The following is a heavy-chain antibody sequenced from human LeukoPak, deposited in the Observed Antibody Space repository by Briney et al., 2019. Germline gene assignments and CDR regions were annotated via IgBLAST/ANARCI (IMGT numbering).Heavy chain of an antibody. J-gene: IGHJ4*02. V-gene: IGHV3-53*01. CDR2: IYSGGCT. CDR1: GFTVSSNY. Sequence: GGSQTLFCAPSGFTVSSNYMSWVRQAPGRGLECLSVIYSGGCTYYADSVKGRLTLSRDKSKNPLYHQMNSQTAEDTSMYYCARGYYGSSGYSDYWGEGTLVTVSS. CDR3: ARGYYGSSGYSDY. D-gene: IGHD3-22*01.